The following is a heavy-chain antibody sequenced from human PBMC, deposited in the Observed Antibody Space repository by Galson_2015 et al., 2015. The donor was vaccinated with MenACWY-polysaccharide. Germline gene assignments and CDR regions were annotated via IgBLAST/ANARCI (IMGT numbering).Heavy chain of an antibody. D-gene: IGHD3-16*01. CDR1: GFTFSSYA. J-gene: IGHJ6*02. CDR2: ISYDGSNK. V-gene: IGHV3-30-3*01. CDR3: ASRGELGITTNSYGMDV. Sequence: SMRLSCAASGFTFSSYAMHWARQAPGKGLEWVAVISYDGSNKYYADSVKGRFTISRDNSKNTLYLQMNSLRAEDTAVYYCASRGELGITTNSYGMDVWGQGTTGTVSS.